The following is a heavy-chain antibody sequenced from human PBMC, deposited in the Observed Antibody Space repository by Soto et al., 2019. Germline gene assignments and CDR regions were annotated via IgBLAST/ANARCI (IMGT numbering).Heavy chain of an antibody. D-gene: IGHD2-15*01. J-gene: IGHJ4*02. CDR2: IDLSGNTT. V-gene: IGHV3-23*03. CDR3: TKDRVPDGIYSFDY. Sequence: EVQLLESGGDLVQPGGSLRLSCAASGFSFSDYSMNWVRQAPGQGLEWVAFIDLSGNTTDYRESVKGRFTISKDKSMKTVYLQMNILRVEDAAVYYCTKDRVPDGIYSFDYWGQGALVTVSS. CDR1: GFSFSDYS.